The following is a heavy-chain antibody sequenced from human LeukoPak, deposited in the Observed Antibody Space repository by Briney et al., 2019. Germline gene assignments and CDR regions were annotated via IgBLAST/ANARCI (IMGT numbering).Heavy chain of an antibody. CDR1: GYTFTGYY. CDR3: ARDSHYYDSSGPRFDY. CDR2: INPNSGGT. Sequence: GASVKVSCTASGYTFTGYYMHWVRQAPGQGLEWMGWINPNSGGTNYAQKFQGRVTMTRDTSISTAYMELSRLRSDDTAVYYCARDSHYYDSSGPRFDYWGQGTLVTVSS. D-gene: IGHD3-22*01. J-gene: IGHJ4*02. V-gene: IGHV1-2*02.